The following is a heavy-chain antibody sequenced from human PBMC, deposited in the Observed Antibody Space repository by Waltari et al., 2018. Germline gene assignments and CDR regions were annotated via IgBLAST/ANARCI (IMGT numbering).Heavy chain of an antibody. CDR1: GYTFTSYA. D-gene: IGHD3-3*01. CDR3: ARDPYDFWSGHTLWY. CDR2: INAGNGNT. J-gene: IGHJ4*02. V-gene: IGHV1-3*01. Sequence: QVQLVQSGAEVKKPGASVKVSCKATGYTFTSYAMHWLRQAPGQRLEWMGWINAGNGNTKYSQKFQGRVTITRDTSASTAYMELSSLRSEDTAVYYCARDPYDFWSGHTLWYWGQGTLVTVSS.